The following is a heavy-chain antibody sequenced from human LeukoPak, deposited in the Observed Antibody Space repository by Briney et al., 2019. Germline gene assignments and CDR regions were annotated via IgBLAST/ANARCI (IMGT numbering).Heavy chain of an antibody. CDR1: GFTFSTFA. J-gene: IGHJ6*03. V-gene: IGHV4-34*01. CDR3: AREKRWLRRRANYYMDV. Sequence: GSLRLSCAASGFTFSTFAMIWVRQPPGKGLEWIGEINHSGFTNYNPSLKSRVTISVDTSKNQFSLKLSSVTAADTAVYYCAREKRWLRRRANYYMDVWGKGTTVTISS. D-gene: IGHD5-12*01. CDR2: INHSGFT.